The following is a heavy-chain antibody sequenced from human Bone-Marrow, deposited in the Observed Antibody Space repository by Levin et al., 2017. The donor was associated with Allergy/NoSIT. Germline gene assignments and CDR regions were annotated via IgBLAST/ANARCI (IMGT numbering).Heavy chain of an antibody. CDR3: SRDYLDY. V-gene: IGHV3-7*01. CDR1: GFSISNHW. Sequence: GESLKISCVGSGFSISNHWMRWVRQTPWKRPEWVATINHDGSQIYLLDSVKGRFTISRDNAKNSIYLQMNYLRAEDTAIYYCSRDYLDYWGQGNLVTVSS. J-gene: IGHJ4*02. CDR2: INHDGSQI. D-gene: IGHD3-16*02.